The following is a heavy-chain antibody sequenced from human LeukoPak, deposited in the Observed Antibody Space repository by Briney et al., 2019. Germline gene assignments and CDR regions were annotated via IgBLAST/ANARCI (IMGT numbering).Heavy chain of an antibody. CDR2: INPSGGST. J-gene: IGHJ4*02. V-gene: IGHV1-46*01. CDR3: ARDRSGIPFDY. CDR1: GYTFTSYY. Sequence: ASVKVSCKASGYTFTSYYMHWVRQAPGQGLEWMGIINPSGGSTSYAQKFQGRVTMTRDTFTSTVYMELSSLRSEDTAVYYCARDRSGIPFDYWGQGTLVTVSS. D-gene: IGHD6-19*01.